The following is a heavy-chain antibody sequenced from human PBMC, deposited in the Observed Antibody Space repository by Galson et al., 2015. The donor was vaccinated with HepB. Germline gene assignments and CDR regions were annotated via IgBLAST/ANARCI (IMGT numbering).Heavy chain of an antibody. CDR2: IDWDDDK. CDR3: ARNRGYDFWSGYLDYYYYGMDV. Sequence: PALVKPTQTLTLTCTFSGFSLSTSGMCVSWIRQPPGKALEWLALIDWDDDKYYSTSLKTRLTISKDTSKNQVVLTMTNMDPVDTATYYCARNRGYDFWSGYLDYYYYGMDVWGQGTTVTVSS. D-gene: IGHD3-3*01. V-gene: IGHV2-70*01. J-gene: IGHJ6*02. CDR1: GFSLSTSGMC.